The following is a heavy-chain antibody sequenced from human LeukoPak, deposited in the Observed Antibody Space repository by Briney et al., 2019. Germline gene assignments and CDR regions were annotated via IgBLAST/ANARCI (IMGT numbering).Heavy chain of an antibody. V-gene: IGHV1-69*05. CDR2: IIPIFGTA. D-gene: IGHD3-22*01. Sequence: SVKVSCKASGGTFSSYAISWVRQAPGQGLEWMGGIIPIFGTANYAQKFQGRVTITTDASTSTAYMELSSLRSEDTAVYYCASSSSRYLGGFDIWGQGTMVTVSS. CDR1: GGTFSSYA. J-gene: IGHJ3*02. CDR3: ASSSSRYLGGFDI.